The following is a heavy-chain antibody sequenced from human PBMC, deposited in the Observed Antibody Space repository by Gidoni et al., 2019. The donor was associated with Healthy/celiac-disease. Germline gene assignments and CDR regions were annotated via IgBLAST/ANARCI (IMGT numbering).Heavy chain of an antibody. CDR1: GGSIRRSGYS. CDR3: ARDARYNWNYDYYYGMDV. D-gene: IGHD1-7*01. CDR2: IYYSGST. V-gene: IGHV4-31*03. J-gene: IGHJ6*02. Sequence: QVQLQESGPGLVKPSQTLSLICTVSGGSIRRSGYSWSWIRQHPGKGLEWIGYIYYSGSTNYNPSLESRVTISVDPSKKQFSLKLSSVTAADTAVYYCARDARYNWNYDYYYGMDVWGQGTTVTVSS.